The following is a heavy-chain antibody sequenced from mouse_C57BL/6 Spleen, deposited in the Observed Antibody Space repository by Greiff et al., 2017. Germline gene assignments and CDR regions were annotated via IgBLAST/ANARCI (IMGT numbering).Heavy chain of an antibody. CDR1: GYSFTGYY. CDR3: ASGYYDPITSRRYYAMDY. D-gene: IGHD2-4*01. CDR2: INPRTGGT. Sequence: EVKLQESGPELVKPGASVKISCKASGYSFTGYYMNWVKQSPEKSLEWIGEINPRTGGTTYNQKFKAKATLTVDKSSSTAYMQLKSLTSEDSAVYYSASGYYDPITSRRYYAMDYWGQGTSVTVSS. V-gene: IGHV1-42*01. J-gene: IGHJ4*01.